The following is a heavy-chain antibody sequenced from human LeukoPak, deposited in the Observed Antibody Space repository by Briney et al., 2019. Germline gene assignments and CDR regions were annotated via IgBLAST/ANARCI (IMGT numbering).Heavy chain of an antibody. CDR2: INPNSGGT. J-gene: IGHJ3*02. D-gene: IGHD6-13*01. V-gene: IGHV1-2*02. CDR3: ARGSRGAAAGPVGAFDI. CDR1: GYTFTGYY. Sequence: ASVKVSCKASGYTFTGYYMHWVRQAPGQGLEWMGWINPNSGGTNYAQKFQGRVTMTRDTSISTAYMELSRLRSDDTAVYYCARGSRGAAAGPVGAFDIWGQGTMVTVSS.